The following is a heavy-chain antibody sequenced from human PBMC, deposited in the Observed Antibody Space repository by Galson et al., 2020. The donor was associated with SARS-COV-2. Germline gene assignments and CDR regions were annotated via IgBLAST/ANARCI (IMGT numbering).Heavy chain of an antibody. V-gene: IGHV3-23*01. CDR2: ISGGGGGV. J-gene: IGHJ5*01. CDR3: AKPLRLGFWSPYDS. D-gene: IGHD3-3*01. Sequence: GGSLRLSCAASGFNFISFALSWVRQAPGKGPEWVATISGGGGGVYYIDSVRGRFTIARDDSINTLYLQMNSLRDDDTAVYFCAKPLRLGFWSPYDSWGQGTLVTVSS. CDR1: GFNFISFA.